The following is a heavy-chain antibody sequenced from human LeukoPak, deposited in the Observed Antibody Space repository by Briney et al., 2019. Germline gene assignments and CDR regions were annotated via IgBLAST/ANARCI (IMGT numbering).Heavy chain of an antibody. V-gene: IGHV3-48*04. CDR2: ISSSGSTI. CDR3: ARVPWGGYMDV. Sequence: PGGSLRLSCAASGFTFSSYAMSWVRQAPGKGLEWVSYISSSGSTIYYADSVKGRFTISRDNAKNSLYLQMNSLRAEDTAVYYCARVPWGGYMDVWGKGTTVTISS. J-gene: IGHJ6*03. CDR1: GFTFSSYA. D-gene: IGHD3-16*01.